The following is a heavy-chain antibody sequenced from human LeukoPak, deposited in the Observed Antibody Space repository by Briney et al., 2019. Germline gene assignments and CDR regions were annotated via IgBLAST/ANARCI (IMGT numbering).Heavy chain of an antibody. CDR2: IWYDGSNK. V-gene: IGHV3-33*08. CDR1: GFTFSRYT. D-gene: IGHD4-17*01. CDR3: ARELTYGDYDS. J-gene: IGHJ4*02. Sequence: GGSLRLSCAGSGFTFSRYTFNWVRQAPGKGLEWVAVIWYDGSNKYYADSVKGRFTISRDNSKNTLYLQMNSLRAEDTALYHCARELTYGDYDSWGQGTLVTVSS.